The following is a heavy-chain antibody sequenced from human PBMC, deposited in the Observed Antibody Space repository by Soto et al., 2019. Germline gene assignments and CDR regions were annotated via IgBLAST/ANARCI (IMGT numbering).Heavy chain of an antibody. V-gene: IGHV3-33*01. CDR2: IWYDGSNK. J-gene: IGHJ4*02. CDR3: ASAQRRGYSYGGQFDY. Sequence: GGSLRLSCAASGFTFSSYGMHWVRQAPGKGLEWVAVIWYDGSNKYYADSVKGRFTISRDNSKNTLYLQMNSLRAEDTAVYYCASAQRRGYSYGGQFDYWGQGTLVTVSS. CDR1: GFTFSSYG. D-gene: IGHD5-18*01.